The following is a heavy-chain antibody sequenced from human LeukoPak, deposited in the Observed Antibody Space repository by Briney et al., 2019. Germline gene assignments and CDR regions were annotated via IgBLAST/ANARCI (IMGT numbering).Heavy chain of an antibody. J-gene: IGHJ6*02. CDR2: ITNGGNTI. CDR3: ARSIGLTGGGVDV. V-gene: IGHV3-11*01. CDR1: GSTFSDYN. Sequence: GGSLRLSCAASGSTFSDYNMNWVRQAPGKGLEWVSYITNGGNTIHHADSVKGRFTISRDNAKKTLYLQMNSLRAEDTAVYYCARSIGLTGGGVDVWGQGTTVTVSS. D-gene: IGHD3-9*01.